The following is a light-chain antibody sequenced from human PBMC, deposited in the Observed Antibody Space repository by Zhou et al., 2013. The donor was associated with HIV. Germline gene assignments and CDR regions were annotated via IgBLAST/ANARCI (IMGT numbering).Light chain of an antibody. J-gene: IGKJ1*01. CDR2: DAS. Sequence: EIVMTQSPATLSVSPGERATLSCRASQSVSSDVAWYQQKPGQAPRLLIYDASTRATGIPARFSASGSETEFTVTISSLQSEDFAVYYCQQYKKWPLTFGQGTKVEIQ. CDR3: QQYKKWPLT. CDR1: QSVSSD. V-gene: IGKV3-15*01.